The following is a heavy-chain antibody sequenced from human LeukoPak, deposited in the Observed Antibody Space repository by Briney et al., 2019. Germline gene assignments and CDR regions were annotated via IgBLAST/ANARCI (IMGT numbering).Heavy chain of an antibody. J-gene: IGHJ4*02. CDR3: ARYPEVDYYDSSGYYPLPH. Sequence: GGSLRLSCAASGFTFSSFGMHWVRQAPGRGLEWVAVIWYDGANKHYADSVKGRFTISRDNSRYTLFLEMNSLRAEDTAVYYCARYPEVDYYDSSGYYPLPHWGQGTLVTVSS. D-gene: IGHD3-22*01. CDR2: IWYDGANK. V-gene: IGHV3-33*01. CDR1: GFTFSSFG.